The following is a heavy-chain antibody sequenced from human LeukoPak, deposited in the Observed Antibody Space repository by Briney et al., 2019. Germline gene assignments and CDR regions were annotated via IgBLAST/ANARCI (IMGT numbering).Heavy chain of an antibody. CDR2: ISAYNGNT. J-gene: IGHJ6*02. D-gene: IGHD3-10*01. Sequence: GASVKVSCKASGYTFTSYGISWVRQAPGQGLEWMGWISAYNGNTNYAQKLQGRVTMTTDTSTSTAYMELRSLRSDDTAVYYCARDGRFGDYEHYGMDVWGQGTTVTVSS. V-gene: IGHV1-18*01. CDR1: GYTFTSYG. CDR3: ARDGRFGDYEHYGMDV.